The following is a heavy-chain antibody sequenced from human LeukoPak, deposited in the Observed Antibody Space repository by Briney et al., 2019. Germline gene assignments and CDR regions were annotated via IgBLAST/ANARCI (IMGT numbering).Heavy chain of an antibody. V-gene: IGHV4-59*01. D-gene: IGHD6-19*01. J-gene: IGHJ4*02. Sequence: PSETLSLTCTVSGASINTYYWSWIRQPPGKGLEWIGYIYYSGTTSYNPSLKTRVTISIDTSKNQFSLKLSSVTAADTAVYYCARVTAVAGFTNFDYWGQGTLVTVSS. CDR2: IYYSGTT. CDR3: ARVTAVAGFTNFDY. CDR1: GASINTYY.